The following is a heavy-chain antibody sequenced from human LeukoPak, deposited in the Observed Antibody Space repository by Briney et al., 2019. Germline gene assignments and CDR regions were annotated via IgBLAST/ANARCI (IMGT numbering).Heavy chain of an antibody. V-gene: IGHV3-9*01. D-gene: IGHD4-23*01. Sequence: PGGSLRLSCAASGFTFSSFSMNWVRQAPGRGLEWVSGISWNSGSIGYADSVKGRFTIFRDNAKNSLYLQMNSLRADDTAIYYCARESRSVVTRYFQHWGQGTLVTVSS. CDR3: ARESRSVVTRYFQH. CDR2: ISWNSGSI. J-gene: IGHJ1*01. CDR1: GFTFSSFS.